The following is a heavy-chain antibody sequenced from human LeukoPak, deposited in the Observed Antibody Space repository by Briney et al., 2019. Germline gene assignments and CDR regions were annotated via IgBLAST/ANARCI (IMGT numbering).Heavy chain of an antibody. V-gene: IGHV3-48*03. CDR3: ARESGYAVGDF. D-gene: IGHD5-12*01. CDR1: GFTFSSYE. Sequence: GGSLRLPCAASGFTFSSYEMNWVRQAPGKGLEWVSYISSSGSTIYYADSVKGRFTISRDNAKNSLYLQMNNLRADDTAVYYCARESGYAVGDFWGRGTLVTVSS. CDR2: ISSSGSTI. J-gene: IGHJ4*02.